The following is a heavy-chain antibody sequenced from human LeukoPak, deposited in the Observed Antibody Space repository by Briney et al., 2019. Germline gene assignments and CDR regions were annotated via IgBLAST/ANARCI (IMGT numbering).Heavy chain of an antibody. CDR3: ARAGRGSWFDP. CDR1: GGSFSGYY. J-gene: IGHJ5*02. D-gene: IGHD5-24*01. V-gene: IGHV4-34*01. Sequence: SETLSLTCAVYGGSFSGYYWSWIRQPPGKGLEWIGEINHSGSTNYNPSLKSRVTKSVDTSKNQFSLKLSYVTAADTAVYYCARAGRGSWFDPWGQGTLVTVSS. CDR2: INHSGST.